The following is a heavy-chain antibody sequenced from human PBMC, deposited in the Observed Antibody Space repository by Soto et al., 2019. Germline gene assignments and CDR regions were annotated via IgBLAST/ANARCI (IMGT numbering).Heavy chain of an antibody. Sequence: GGSLRLSCAASGFTFSSYGMHWVRQAPGKGLEWVAVIWYDGSNKYYADSVKGRFTISRDNSKNTLYLQMNSLRAEDTAVYYCARESGTSAFSNWGQGTLVTVSS. V-gene: IGHV3-33*01. J-gene: IGHJ4*02. D-gene: IGHD1-26*01. CDR1: GFTFSSYG. CDR3: ARESGTSAFSN. CDR2: IWYDGSNK.